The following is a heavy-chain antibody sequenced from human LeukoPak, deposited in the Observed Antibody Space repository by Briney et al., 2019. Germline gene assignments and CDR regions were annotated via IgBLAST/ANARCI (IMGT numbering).Heavy chain of an antibody. CDR3: ARSPSPHSSGWYFDY. D-gene: IGHD6-19*01. V-gene: IGHV6-1*01. CDR2: TYQRSKWYN. Sequence: SQTLSLTCAISGDSFSINSAAWNWIRQSPSRGLEWLGRTYQRSKWYNDYAVSVKSRITINPDISKNQFSLQLNSVTPEDTAVYYCARSPSPHSSGWYFDYWGQGTLVTVSS. J-gene: IGHJ4*02. CDR1: GDSFSINSAA.